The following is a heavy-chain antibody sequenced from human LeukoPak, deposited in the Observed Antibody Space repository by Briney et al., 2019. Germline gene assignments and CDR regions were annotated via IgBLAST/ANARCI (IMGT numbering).Heavy chain of an antibody. Sequence: GESLKISCKGSGYSFTSYWIGWVRQMPGKGLEWMGIIYPGDSDTRYSPSFQGQVTISADKSISTAYLQWSSLKASDTAMYYCARCYPKGAAYNWFDSWGQGTLVTVSS. CDR1: GYSFTSYW. V-gene: IGHV5-51*01. D-gene: IGHD2-15*01. CDR3: ARCYPKGAAYNWFDS. CDR2: IYPGDSDT. J-gene: IGHJ5*01.